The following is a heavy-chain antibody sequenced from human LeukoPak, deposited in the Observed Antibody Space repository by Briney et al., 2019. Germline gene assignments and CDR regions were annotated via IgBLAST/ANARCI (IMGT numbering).Heavy chain of an antibody. Sequence: PSHTLSLTCTVSGGSITSDDYSWSWIRPPPGKGLEWIGYIYYSGNTYYNPSLKSRVTISVDTSKNQFSLKLSSVTAADTAVYYCARTYIDYLPLWGQGTLVTVSS. V-gene: IGHV4-30-4*01. CDR1: GGSITSDDYS. CDR2: IYYSGNT. D-gene: IGHD4-11*01. CDR3: ARTYIDYLPL. J-gene: IGHJ4*02.